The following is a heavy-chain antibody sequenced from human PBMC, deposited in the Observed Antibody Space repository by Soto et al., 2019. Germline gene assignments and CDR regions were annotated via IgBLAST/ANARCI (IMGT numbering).Heavy chain of an antibody. V-gene: IGHV3-30*18. CDR2: ISHDGSDT. Sequence: QVQLVESGGGVVQPGRSLRLSCAASGFTFSSYGIHWVRQAPGKGLEWVALISHDGSDTYYADSVKGRFTISRDNSKNTLFLQMNSLRPEDTALYYCAKPQWLASSTFDFWGQGTLVTVSS. CDR3: AKPQWLASSTFDF. D-gene: IGHD6-19*01. CDR1: GFTFSSYG. J-gene: IGHJ4*02.